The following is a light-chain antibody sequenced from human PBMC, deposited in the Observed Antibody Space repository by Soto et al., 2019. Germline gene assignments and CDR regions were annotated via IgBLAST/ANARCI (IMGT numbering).Light chain of an antibody. CDR3: SSYTTSSTRV. CDR2: EVI. CDR1: SSDVGAYDF. Sequence: ALTQPASVAGSPGQAITISCTGTSSDVGAYDFVSWYQQHPDKAPKLMIYEVIYRPSGVSNRFSGSKSVNTATLTISGLQAEDEGDYYCSSYTTSSTRVFGTGTKVTVL. J-gene: IGLJ1*01. V-gene: IGLV2-14*03.